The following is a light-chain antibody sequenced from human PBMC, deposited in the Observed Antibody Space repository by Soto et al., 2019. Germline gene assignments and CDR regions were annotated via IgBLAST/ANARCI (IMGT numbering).Light chain of an antibody. V-gene: IGLV2-14*01. CDR1: SSDVGVYNY. CDR3: SSYTSSSTLV. J-gene: IGLJ1*01. Sequence: QSALTQPASVSGSPGQSITISCTGTSSDVGVYNYVSWYQQHPGKAPKLMIYDVSNRPSGVSNRFYGSKSGNTASLTISGLQAEDEADYYCSSYTSSSTLVFGTGTKVTVL. CDR2: DVS.